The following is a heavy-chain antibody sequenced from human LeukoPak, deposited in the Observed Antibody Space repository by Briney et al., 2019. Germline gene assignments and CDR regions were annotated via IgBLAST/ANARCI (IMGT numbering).Heavy chain of an antibody. CDR2: IYYSGST. CDR3: ARDWGLRYDY. D-gene: IGHD7-27*01. J-gene: IGHJ4*02. CDR1: GGSISSCGYY. Sequence: SETLSLTCTVSGGSISSCGYYWSWIRQHPGKDLEWIGSIYYSGSTYYNPSLKSRVTISVDTSKSQFSLKLSSVTAADTAVYYCARDWGLRYDYWGQGTLVTVSS. V-gene: IGHV4-39*07.